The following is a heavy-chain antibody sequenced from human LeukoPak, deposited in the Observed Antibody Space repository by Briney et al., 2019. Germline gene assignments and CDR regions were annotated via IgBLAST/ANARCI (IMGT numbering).Heavy chain of an antibody. CDR1: GFTFSSYA. CDR3: ARRDIVVVVSASDY. J-gene: IGHJ4*02. Sequence: GGSLRLSCAASGFTFSSYAMNWVRQAPGKGLEWVSIIFGTGDTTYYADSVKGRFTVSRDNSKNTVYLQMNSLRVDDTAVYYCARRDIVVVVSASDYWGQGTLVTVSS. V-gene: IGHV3-23*01. D-gene: IGHD2-15*01. CDR2: IFGTGDTT.